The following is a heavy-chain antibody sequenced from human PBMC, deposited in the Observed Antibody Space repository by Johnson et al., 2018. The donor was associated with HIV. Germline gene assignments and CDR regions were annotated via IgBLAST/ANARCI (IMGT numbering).Heavy chain of an antibody. J-gene: IGHJ3*01. CDR3: AREGVSGSYYDAFDL. V-gene: IGHV3-74*01. CDR2: INSDGSGT. CDR1: GFTFSSYW. Sequence: EQLVESGGGVVQPGGSLRLSCAASGFTFSSYWMHWVRQAPGKGLVWVSRINSDGSGTSHADSVKGRFTISRDNARNTLFLQMDSLRADDTAVYYCAREGVSGSYYDAFDLWGQGTMVTVSS. D-gene: IGHD1-26*01.